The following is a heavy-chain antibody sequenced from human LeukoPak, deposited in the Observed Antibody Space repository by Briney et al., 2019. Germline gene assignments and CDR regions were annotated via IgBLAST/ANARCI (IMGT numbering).Heavy chain of an antibody. CDR1: GFTFTNYW. CDR2: ISNTSSTI. Sequence: GGSLRLSCAASGFTFTNYWMTWVRQAPGKGLEWVSYISNTSSTIYYADSVKGRFTISRDNAKNSLYLQMNSLRDEDTAVYYCARAVGYWGQGTLVTVSS. V-gene: IGHV3-48*02. CDR3: ARAVGY. J-gene: IGHJ4*02. D-gene: IGHD1-26*01.